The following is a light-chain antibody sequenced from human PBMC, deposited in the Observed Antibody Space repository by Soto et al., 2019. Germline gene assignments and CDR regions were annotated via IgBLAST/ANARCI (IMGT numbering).Light chain of an antibody. J-gene: IGKJ2*01. CDR1: RTLFYPSNNKTY. Sequence: DIVMTQSPDSLAVSLAERATINCKSNRTLFYPSNNKTYLAWYQQKAGQPPKLLIYWASMRESGVPDRFSGSGYGTYFTLTISGLQAEDVAIFYCQQYYNTPYTFGQGTKLEIK. V-gene: IGKV4-1*01. CDR2: WAS. CDR3: QQYYNTPYT.